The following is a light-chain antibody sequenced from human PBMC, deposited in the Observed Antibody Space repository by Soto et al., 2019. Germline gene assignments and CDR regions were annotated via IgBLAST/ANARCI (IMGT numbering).Light chain of an antibody. CDR2: DVS. V-gene: IGLV2-14*01. CDR1: SSDVGGYKY. Sequence: QSALTQPASVSGSPGQSITISCTGTSSDVGGYKYVSWYQQHPGQAPKLMIYDVSNRPSGVSNRFSASKSGNTASLTISGLQAEDEADYYCTSYSSSRILLFGGGTKVTVL. CDR3: TSYSSSRILL. J-gene: IGLJ2*01.